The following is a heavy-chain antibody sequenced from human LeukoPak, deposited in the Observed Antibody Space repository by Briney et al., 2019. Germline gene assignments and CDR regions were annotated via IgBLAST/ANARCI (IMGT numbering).Heavy chain of an antibody. V-gene: IGHV1-69*04. CDR1: GGTFSSYA. CDR2: IIPILGIA. CDR3: ARGERCCSGGSCYV. D-gene: IGHD2-15*01. J-gene: IGHJ4*02. Sequence: ASVKVSCKASGGTFSSYAISWVRQAPGQGLEWMGRIIPILGIANYAQKFQGRVTITADKSTSTAYMELSSLRSEDTAVYYCARGERCCSGGSCYVWGQGTLVTVSS.